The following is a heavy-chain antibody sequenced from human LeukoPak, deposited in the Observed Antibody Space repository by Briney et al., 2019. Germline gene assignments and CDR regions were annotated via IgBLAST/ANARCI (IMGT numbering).Heavy chain of an antibody. V-gene: IGHV4-34*01. D-gene: IGHD3-22*01. CDR2: INHSGST. J-gene: IGHJ4*02. Sequence: SETLSLTCAVYGGSFSGYYWSWIRQPPGKGLEWIGEINHSGSTNYNPSLKSRVTISVDTSKNQFSLKLSSVTAADTAVYYCARGVARTFHSDASAYAAADYWGQETLVTVSS. CDR1: GGSFSGYY. CDR3: ARGVARTFHSDASAYAAADY.